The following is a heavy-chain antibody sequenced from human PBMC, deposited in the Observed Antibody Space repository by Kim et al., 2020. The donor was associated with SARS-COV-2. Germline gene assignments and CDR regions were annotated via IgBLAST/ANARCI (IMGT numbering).Heavy chain of an antibody. CDR3: AKLIWFGESLDAFDI. Sequence: GEYLKISCKGSGYSFTSYWIGWVRQMPGKGLEWMGIIYPGDSDTRYSPSFQGQVTISADKSISTAYLQWSSLKASDTAMYYCAKLIWFGESLDAFDIWGQGTMVTVSS. J-gene: IGHJ3*02. CDR1: GYSFTSYW. V-gene: IGHV5-51*01. CDR2: IYPGDSDT. D-gene: IGHD3-10*01.